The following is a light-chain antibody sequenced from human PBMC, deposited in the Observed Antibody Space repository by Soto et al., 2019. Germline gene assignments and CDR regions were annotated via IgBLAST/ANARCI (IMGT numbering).Light chain of an antibody. CDR1: QRVSSSY. CDR2: GAS. Sequence: EIVLTQSPCTLSLSPGERATLSCRASQRVSSSYLAWYQQKPGQAPRLLIYGASSRATGIPDRFSGSGSGTDFTLTISRLEPEDFAVYYCQQYGSSPYTFGQGTKLEIK. J-gene: IGKJ2*01. CDR3: QQYGSSPYT. V-gene: IGKV3-20*01.